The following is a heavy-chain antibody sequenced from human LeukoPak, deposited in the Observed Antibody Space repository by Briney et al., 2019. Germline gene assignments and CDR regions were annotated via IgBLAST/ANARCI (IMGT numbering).Heavy chain of an antibody. Sequence: SETLSLTCTVSGDSVSSGAFHWTWIRQYPERGLEWIGFIYYSGSTNYNPSLKSRVTISVDTSKNQFSLKLSSVTAADTAVYYCARAALGDFWSGDYGMDVWGQGTTVTVSS. D-gene: IGHD3-3*01. J-gene: IGHJ6*02. CDR3: ARAALGDFWSGDYGMDV. CDR2: IYYSGST. CDR1: GDSVSSGAFH. V-gene: IGHV4-61*08.